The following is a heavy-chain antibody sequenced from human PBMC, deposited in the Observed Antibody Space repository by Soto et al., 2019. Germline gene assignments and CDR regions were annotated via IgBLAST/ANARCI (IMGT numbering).Heavy chain of an antibody. D-gene: IGHD2-15*01. CDR1: VFTFSAYD. CDR3: ARAYSGRLPSRADYYFAMEV. J-gene: IGHJ6*01. Sequence: PVGSLRLSCASSVFTFSAYDMHCVRQTTGKCLEWVSAIGAADDPYYLGSVKGRFTISRENAKNSLYLQMNSLRAEDTAVYYCARAYSGRLPSRADYYFAMEVWGQGTWDNVSS. CDR2: IGAADDP. V-gene: IGHV3-13*05.